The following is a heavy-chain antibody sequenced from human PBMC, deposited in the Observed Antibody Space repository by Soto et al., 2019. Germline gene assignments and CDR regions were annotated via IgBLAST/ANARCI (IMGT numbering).Heavy chain of an antibody. Sequence: ASVKVSCPTSGGTFSSYAITCVRQAPGQGLEWMGWISPNYDTANYAQKLQGRVTMTADTSTSTAYMELRSLRSDDTAVYYCARDLNYYVDYWGQGTLVTVS. CDR1: GGTFSSYA. J-gene: IGHJ4*02. CDR3: ARDLNYYVDY. CDR2: ISPNYDTA. V-gene: IGHV1-18*01.